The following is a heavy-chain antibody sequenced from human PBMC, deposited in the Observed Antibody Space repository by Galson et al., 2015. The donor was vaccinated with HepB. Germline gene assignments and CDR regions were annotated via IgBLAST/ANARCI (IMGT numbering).Heavy chain of an antibody. V-gene: IGHV3-23*01. CDR1: GFTFSSYA. CDR2: ISGSGGST. D-gene: IGHD3-22*01. Sequence: SLRLSCAASGFTFSSYAMSWVRQAPGKGLEWVSAISGSGGSTYYADSVKGRFTISRDNSKNTLYLQMNSLRAEDTAVYYCAKPPPRVIVVVEPPDYWGQGTLVTVSS. J-gene: IGHJ4*02. CDR3: AKPPPRVIVVVEPPDY.